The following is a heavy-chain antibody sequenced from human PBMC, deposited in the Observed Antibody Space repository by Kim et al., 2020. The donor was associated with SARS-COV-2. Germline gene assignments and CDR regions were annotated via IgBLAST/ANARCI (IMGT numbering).Heavy chain of an antibody. CDR3: ASALGH. CDR2: IYTSGRT. CDR1: GDSLSSDY. J-gene: IGHJ4*02. Sequence: SETLSLTCTVSGDSLSSDYWSWNRQPAGKGLEWIGRIYTSGRTNYNPSLQSRVTMSVDMSKNQFSLKLSSVTAADTAVYYCASALGHWGQVTLVTVSS. V-gene: IGHV4-4*07. D-gene: IGHD3-16*02.